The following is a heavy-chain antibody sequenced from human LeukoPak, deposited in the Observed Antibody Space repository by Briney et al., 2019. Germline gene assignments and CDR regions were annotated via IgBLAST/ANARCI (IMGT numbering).Heavy chain of an antibody. Sequence: ASVKVSCKASGGTFSSYAISWVRQAPGQGLEWMGTIIPILGIANYAQKFQGRVTITADKSTSTAYMELSSLRSEDTAVYYCAREPRAGSGSYYTGAFDIWGQGTMVTVSS. CDR2: IIPILGIA. CDR3: AREPRAGSGSYYTGAFDI. V-gene: IGHV1-69*04. J-gene: IGHJ3*02. CDR1: GGTFSSYA. D-gene: IGHD1-26*01.